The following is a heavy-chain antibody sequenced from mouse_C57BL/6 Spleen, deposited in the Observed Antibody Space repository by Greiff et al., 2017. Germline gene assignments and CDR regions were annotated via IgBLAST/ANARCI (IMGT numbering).Heavy chain of an antibody. Sequence: VQLQQPGPELVKPGASVKISCKASGYAFSSSWMNWVKQRPGKGLEWIGQIYPGDGDTNYNGKFKGKATLTVDKSSSTAYMQLSSLTSEDSAVDFCARFNPLGGALCDWGQGASVTVAS. J-gene: IGHJ4*01. CDR3: ARFNPLGGALCD. CDR2: IYPGDGDT. V-gene: IGHV1-82*01. CDR1: GYAFSSSW. D-gene: IGHD4-1*01.